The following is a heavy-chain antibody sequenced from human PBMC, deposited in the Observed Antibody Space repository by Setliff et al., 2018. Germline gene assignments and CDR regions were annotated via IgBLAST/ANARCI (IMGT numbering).Heavy chain of an antibody. CDR3: ARGRGMVRGPRGAYDWFDP. J-gene: IGHJ5*02. CDR1: GASLSSGTYY. CDR2: IYYRGDT. Sequence: KTSETLSLTCTVSGASLSSGTYYWGWIRQPPGKGLEWIGRIYYRGDTYYNASLKGRLTISVDTSKNQFSLKLSSVTAADTAVYYCARGRGMVRGPRGAYDWFDPWGQGTLVTVSS. D-gene: IGHD3-10*01. V-gene: IGHV4-39*07.